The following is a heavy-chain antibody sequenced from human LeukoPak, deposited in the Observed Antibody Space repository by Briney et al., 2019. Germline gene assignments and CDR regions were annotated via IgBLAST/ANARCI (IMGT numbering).Heavy chain of an antibody. J-gene: IGHJ4*02. Sequence: SETLSLTCTVSGGSISSYYWSWIRQPPGKGLEWIGYIYYSGSTNYNPSLKSRVTISVDTSKNQFSLKLSSVTAADTTVYYCARDHRVIGRFGESCFDYWGQGTLVTVSS. D-gene: IGHD3-10*01. CDR3: ARDHRVIGRFGESCFDY. V-gene: IGHV4-59*01. CDR2: IYYSGST. CDR1: GGSISSYY.